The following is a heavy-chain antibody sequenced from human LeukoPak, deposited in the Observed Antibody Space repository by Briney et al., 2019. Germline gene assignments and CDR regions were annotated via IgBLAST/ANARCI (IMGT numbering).Heavy chain of an antibody. CDR2: IYHSGST. CDR1: GGSISSGGYS. Sequence: PSQTLSLTCAVSGGSISSGGYSWSWIRQPPGKGLEWIGYIYHSGSTYYNPSLKSRVTISVDRSKNQFSLKLSSVTAADTAVYYCAREGPTGYSGLTQHFDYWGQGTLVTVSS. D-gene: IGHD5-12*01. V-gene: IGHV4-30-2*01. CDR3: AREGPTGYSGLTQHFDY. J-gene: IGHJ4*02.